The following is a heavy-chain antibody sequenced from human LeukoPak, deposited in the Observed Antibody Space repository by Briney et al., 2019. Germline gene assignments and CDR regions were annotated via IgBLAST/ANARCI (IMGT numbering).Heavy chain of an antibody. CDR3: ARDRSSGWYMRGLDY. J-gene: IGHJ4*02. CDR2: ISYDGSNK. Sequence: GGSLRLSGAASGFTFSSYAMHWVRQAPGKGLEWVAVISYDGSNKYYADSVKGRFTISRDNSKNTLYLQMNSLRAEDTAVYYCARDRSSGWYMRGLDYWGQGTLVTVSS. V-gene: IGHV3-30-3*01. D-gene: IGHD6-19*01. CDR1: GFTFSSYA.